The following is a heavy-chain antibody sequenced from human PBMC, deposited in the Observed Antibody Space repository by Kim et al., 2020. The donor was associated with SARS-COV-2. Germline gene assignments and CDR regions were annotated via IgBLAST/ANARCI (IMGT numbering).Heavy chain of an antibody. CDR3: ARVPRITRSRGGAFDI. CDR2: IIPIFGTA. Sequence: SVKVSCKASGGTFSSYAISWVRQAPGQGLEWMGGIIPIFGTANYAQKFQGRVTITADESTSTAYMELSSLRSEDTAVYYCARVPRITRSRGGAFDIWGQGTMVTVSS. J-gene: IGHJ3*02. V-gene: IGHV1-69*13. D-gene: IGHD3-10*01. CDR1: GGTFSSYA.